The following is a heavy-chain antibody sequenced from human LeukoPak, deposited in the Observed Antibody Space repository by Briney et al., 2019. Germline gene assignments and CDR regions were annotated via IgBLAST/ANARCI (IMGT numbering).Heavy chain of an antibody. J-gene: IGHJ5*01. Sequence: SETLSLTCAVYGGPLENYYWSWIRQSPGRGLEWIGEINHSGTTEYNPSLKSRVTISIDTSRNQFSLKVTSMTAADTAMYFCAKGHSTGPYNWFDSWGQGTQVTVS. CDR1: GGPLENYY. D-gene: IGHD6-25*01. CDR3: AKGHSTGPYNWFDS. CDR2: INHSGTT. V-gene: IGHV4-34*01.